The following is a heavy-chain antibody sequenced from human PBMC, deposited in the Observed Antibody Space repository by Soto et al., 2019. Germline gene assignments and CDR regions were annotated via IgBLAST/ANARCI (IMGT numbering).Heavy chain of an antibody. CDR3: ARDPRYSGYDAWFHFDD. CDR2: IIPIFGTA. Sequence: SVKVSCKASGGTFSSYAISWVRQAPGQGLEWMGGIIPIFGTANYAQKFQGRVTITADKSTSTAYMELSSLRSEDTAVYYCARDPRYSGYDAWFHFDDWGQGTPVTVSS. J-gene: IGHJ4*02. D-gene: IGHD5-12*01. V-gene: IGHV1-69*06. CDR1: GGTFSSYA.